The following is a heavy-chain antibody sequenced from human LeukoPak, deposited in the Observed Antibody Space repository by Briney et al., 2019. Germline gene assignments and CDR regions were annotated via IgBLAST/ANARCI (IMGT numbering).Heavy chain of an antibody. CDR2: ISGSDGST. V-gene: IGHV3-23*01. CDR3: AKSRGYCNGGSCYSDY. Sequence: PGGSLRLSCTASGFTFSNYAMSWVRQAPGKGLEWVSTISGSDGSTYYADSVKGRFTISRDNSKNTLCLQMNSLRVEDTATYYCAKSRGYCNGGSCYSDYWGQGTLVTVSS. D-gene: IGHD2-15*01. J-gene: IGHJ4*02. CDR1: GFTFSNYA.